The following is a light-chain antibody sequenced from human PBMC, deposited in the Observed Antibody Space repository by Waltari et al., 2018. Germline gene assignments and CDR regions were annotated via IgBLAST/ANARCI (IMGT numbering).Light chain of an antibody. CDR2: SNN. CDR1: RSNIGSNA. CDR3: AAWDDSLDGSWV. J-gene: IGLJ3*02. Sequence: QSVLTQPPSTSGTPGQRVTISCSGSRSNIGSNAVNWYQQLPGTAPRLLIYSNNKRPSGVPDRFSGSKSGTSASLAISGLRSQDEADYYCAAWDDSLDGSWVFGGGTRLTVL. V-gene: IGLV1-44*01.